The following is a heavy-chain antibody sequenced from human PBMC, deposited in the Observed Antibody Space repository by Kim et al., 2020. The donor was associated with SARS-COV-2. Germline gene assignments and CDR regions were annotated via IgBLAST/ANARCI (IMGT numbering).Heavy chain of an antibody. J-gene: IGHJ4*02. CDR2: INAGTSNT. Sequence: QAPGQRLEWLGWINAGTSNTKYSQKFQGRVTITWDASASPAYMELRSLRSEDTAVYFCARDRIAARLVHWGQGTLVTVSS. V-gene: IGHV1-3*01. CDR3: ARDRIAARLVH. D-gene: IGHD6-6*01.